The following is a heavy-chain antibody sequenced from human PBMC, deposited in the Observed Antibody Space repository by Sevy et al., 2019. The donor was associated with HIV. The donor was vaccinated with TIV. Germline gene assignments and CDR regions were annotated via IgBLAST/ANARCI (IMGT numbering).Heavy chain of an antibody. CDR3: ARGEPAGGDYFYGTDV. CDR2: TYYRSQWYN. CDR1: GDSVSSNSAA. V-gene: IGHV6-1*01. D-gene: IGHD1-26*01. Sequence: SQTLSHTCAISGDSVSSNSAAWNWIRQSPSRGLEWLGRTYYRSQWYNDYALSLKSRTTITPDTSKNQFSLQLNSVTPEDTAVYYCARGEPAGGDYFYGTDVWGQGTTVTVSS. J-gene: IGHJ6*02.